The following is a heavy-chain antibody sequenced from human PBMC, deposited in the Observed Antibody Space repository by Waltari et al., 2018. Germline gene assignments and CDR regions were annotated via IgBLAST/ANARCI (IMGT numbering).Heavy chain of an antibody. Sequence: QVQLVQSGAEVKKPGASVKVSCRTSGYTFTGYYMHWVRQAPGQGLEWMGWINPNSGGTNYAQKFQGRVTMTRDTSSSTAYMELSRLRSDDTAVYYCARPVVPAAIAWFDPWGQGTLVTVSS. V-gene: IGHV1-2*02. CDR3: ARPVVPAAIAWFDP. CDR1: GYTFTGYY. D-gene: IGHD2-2*02. CDR2: INPNSGGT. J-gene: IGHJ5*02.